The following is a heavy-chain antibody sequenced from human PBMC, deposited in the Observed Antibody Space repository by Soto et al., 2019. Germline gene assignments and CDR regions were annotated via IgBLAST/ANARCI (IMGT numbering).Heavy chain of an antibody. CDR3: SRRSSGWYFDF. CDR2: ISGSGGST. D-gene: IGHD6-19*01. Sequence: EVQLLESGGGLVQPGGSLRLSCAASGFTFSSYAMSWVRQAPGKGLEWVSVISGSGGSTYYADSVKGRFTISRDNSKNTLYLQMNSLRAEDTAVYYCSRRSSGWYFDFWGQGTLVTVSS. J-gene: IGHJ4*02. V-gene: IGHV3-23*01. CDR1: GFTFSSYA.